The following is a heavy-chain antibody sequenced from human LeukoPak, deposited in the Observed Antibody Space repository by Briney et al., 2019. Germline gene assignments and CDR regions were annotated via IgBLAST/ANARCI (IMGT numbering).Heavy chain of an antibody. CDR1: GFTFSSYG. V-gene: IGHV3-33*01. CDR2: IWYDGSNK. Sequence: GGSLRLSCAASGFTFSSYGMHWVRQAPGKGLEWVAVIWYDGSNKYYADSVKGRFTISRDNSKNTLYLQMNSLRAEDTAVYHCARDHSSSWSNLDYWGQGTLVTVSS. CDR3: ARDHSSSWSNLDY. J-gene: IGHJ4*02. D-gene: IGHD6-13*01.